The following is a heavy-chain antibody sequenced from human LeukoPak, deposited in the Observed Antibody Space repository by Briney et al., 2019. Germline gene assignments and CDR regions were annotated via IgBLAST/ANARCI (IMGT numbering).Heavy chain of an antibody. CDR3: ARGPTSGYSSGWPHYFDY. V-gene: IGHV4-61*09. CDR2: IYTSGST. J-gene: IGHJ4*02. CDR1: GGSISSGSYY. Sequence: SETLSLTCTVSGGSISSGSYYWSWIRQPAGKGLEWIGHIYTSGSTNYNPSLKSRVTISVDTSKNQFSLQLSSVTAADTAVYYCARGPTSGYSSGWPHYFDYWGQGTLVTVSS. D-gene: IGHD6-19*01.